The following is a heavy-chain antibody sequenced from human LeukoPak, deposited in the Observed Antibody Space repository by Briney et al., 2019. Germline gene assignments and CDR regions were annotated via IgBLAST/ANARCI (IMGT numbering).Heavy chain of an antibody. CDR3: ARCAHYYGSGSPDY. CDR2: ISSSSSTI. CDR1: GFTFSSYS. D-gene: IGHD3-10*01. V-gene: IGHV3-48*04. J-gene: IGHJ4*02. Sequence: GGSLRLSCAASGFTFSSYSMNWVRQAPGKGLEWVSYISSSSSTIYYADSVKGRFTISRDNAKNSLYLQMNSLRAEDTAVYYCARCAHYYGSGSPDYWGQGTLVTVSS.